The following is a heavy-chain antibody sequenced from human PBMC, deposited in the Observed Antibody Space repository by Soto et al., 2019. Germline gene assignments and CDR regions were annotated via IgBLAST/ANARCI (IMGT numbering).Heavy chain of an antibody. D-gene: IGHD2-2*01. J-gene: IGHJ6*02. CDR1: GGSISSGDYY. V-gene: IGHV4-30-4*01. CDR2: IYYSGST. CDR3: ARRLVPAAMGGYYYYGMDV. Sequence: SETLSLTCTFSGGSISSGDYYWSWIRQPPGKSLEWIGYIYYSGSTYYNPSLKSRVTISVDTSKNQFSLKLSSVTAADTAVYYCARRLVPAAMGGYYYYGMDVWGQGTTVTVSS.